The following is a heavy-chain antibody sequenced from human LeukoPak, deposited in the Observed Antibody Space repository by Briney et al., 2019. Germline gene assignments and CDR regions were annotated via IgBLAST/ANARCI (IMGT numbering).Heavy chain of an antibody. CDR3: ARPKWELLGYYYFDY. D-gene: IGHD1-26*01. Sequence: ASVKVSCKASGYTFTSYAMHWVRQAPGQRLEWMGWVNAGNGNTKYSQKFQGRVTITRDTSASTAYMELSSLRSEDTAVYYCARPKWELLGYYYFDYWGQGTLVTVSS. CDR2: VNAGNGNT. V-gene: IGHV1-3*01. CDR1: GYTFTSYA. J-gene: IGHJ4*02.